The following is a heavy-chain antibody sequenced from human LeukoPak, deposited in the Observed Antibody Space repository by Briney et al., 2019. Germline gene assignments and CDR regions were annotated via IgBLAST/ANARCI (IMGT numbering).Heavy chain of an antibody. J-gene: IGHJ4*02. D-gene: IGHD3-22*01. CDR1: GFTFSSYA. CDR2: ITSSGGST. V-gene: IGHV3-23*01. Sequence: TGGSLRLSCAASGFTFSSYAMSWVRQAPGKGLEWVSSITSSGGSTYYAGSVKGQFTISRDNSKNTVYLQMNSLRAEDTAVYYCAKYRPNYYDSSGHYYRRNGDYWGQGTLVTVPS. CDR3: AKYRPNYYDSSGHYYRRNGDY.